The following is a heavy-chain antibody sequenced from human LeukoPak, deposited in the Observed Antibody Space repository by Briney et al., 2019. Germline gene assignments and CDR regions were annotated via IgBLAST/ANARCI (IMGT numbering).Heavy chain of an antibody. V-gene: IGHV3-21*01. CDR2: ISSSSSYI. D-gene: IGHD3-22*01. J-gene: IGHJ4*02. Sequence: GGSLRLSCAASGFTFSSYSMNWVRQAPGKGLEWVSSISSSSSYIYYADSVKGRFTISRDNAKNSLYLQMNSLRAEDTAVYYCAKDLYDRSGYYVFDYWGQGTLVTVSS. CDR3: AKDLYDRSGYYVFDY. CDR1: GFTFSSYS.